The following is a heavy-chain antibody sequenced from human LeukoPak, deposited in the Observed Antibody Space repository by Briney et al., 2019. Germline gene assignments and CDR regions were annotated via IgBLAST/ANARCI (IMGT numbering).Heavy chain of an antibody. D-gene: IGHD3-3*01. J-gene: IGHJ4*02. V-gene: IGHV4-38-2*02. CDR2: IYYSGST. CDR3: AREWFRVFRYFDY. CDR1: GYSISSGYY. Sequence: SETLSLTCTVSGYSISSGYYWGWIRQPPGKGLEWIGSIYYSGSTYYNPSLKSRVTISVDTSKNQFSLKLSSVTAADTAVYYCAREWFRVFRYFDYWGQGTLVTVSS.